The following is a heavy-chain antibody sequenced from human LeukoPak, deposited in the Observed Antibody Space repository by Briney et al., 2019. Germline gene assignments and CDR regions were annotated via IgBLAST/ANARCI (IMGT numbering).Heavy chain of an antibody. CDR2: IYTCGST. CDR1: GGSISSYY. D-gene: IGHD2-2*01. J-gene: IGHJ4*02. Sequence: SETLSLTCTVSGGSISSYYWSWIRQPAGKGLEWIGRIYTCGSTNYNPSLKSRVTMSVDTSKNQFSLKLSSVTAADTAVYYCARVRRYCSSTSCYIFDYWGQGTLVTVSS. CDR3: ARVRRYCSSTSCYIFDY. V-gene: IGHV4-4*07.